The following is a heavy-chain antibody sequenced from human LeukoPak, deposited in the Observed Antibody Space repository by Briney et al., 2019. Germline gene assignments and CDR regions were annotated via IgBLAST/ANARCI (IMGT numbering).Heavy chain of an antibody. D-gene: IGHD3-22*01. Sequence: SQTLSLTCTVSGVSISSGSYYWSWIRQPAGKGLEWIGRIYTSGSTNYNPSLKSRVTISVDTSKNQFSLKLSSVTAADTAVYYCARTSYYYDSSGYYYYFDYWGQGTLVTVSS. CDR3: ARTSYYYDSSGYYYYFDY. J-gene: IGHJ4*02. CDR1: GVSISSGSYY. CDR2: IYTSGST. V-gene: IGHV4-61*02.